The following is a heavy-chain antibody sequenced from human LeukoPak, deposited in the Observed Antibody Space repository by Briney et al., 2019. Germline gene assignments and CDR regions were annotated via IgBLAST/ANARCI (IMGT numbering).Heavy chain of an antibody. CDR3: AREGPASHGWFDP. J-gene: IGHJ5*02. V-gene: IGHV4-39*07. CDR2: IYYSGST. D-gene: IGHD2-2*01. CDR1: GGSISSSSYY. Sequence: SETLSLTCTVSGGSISSSSYYWGWIRQPPGKALEWIGSIYYSGSTYYNPSLKSRVTISVDTSKNQFSLKLSSVTAADTAVYYCAREGPASHGWFDPWGQGTLVTVSS.